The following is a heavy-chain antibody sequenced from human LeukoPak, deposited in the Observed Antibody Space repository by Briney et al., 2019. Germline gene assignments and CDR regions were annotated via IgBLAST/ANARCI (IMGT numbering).Heavy chain of an antibody. J-gene: IGHJ3*02. D-gene: IGHD2-2*01. Sequence: GRSLRLSCAASGFTFSSYGMHWVRQAPGKGLEWVAVIWYDGSNKYYADSVKGRFTISRDNSKNTLYLQMNSLRAEDTAVYYCARGVPAHAHAFDIWGQGTMVIVSS. CDR1: GFTFSSYG. CDR3: ARGVPAHAHAFDI. CDR2: IWYDGSNK. V-gene: IGHV3-33*01.